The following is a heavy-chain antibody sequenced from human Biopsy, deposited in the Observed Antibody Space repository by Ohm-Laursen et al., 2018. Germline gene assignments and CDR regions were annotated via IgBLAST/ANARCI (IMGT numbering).Heavy chain of an antibody. J-gene: IGHJ2*01. CDR1: GCTFTSYA. CDR2: ISYDGSGE. Sequence: SLRLSCTASGCTFTSYAMHLVRQAPGKGLEWVAVISYDGSGEYYADSLQGRFIISRDNPKNTVDLQMNSLRAEDTAVYFCARDGKRWDYSTYFSWHFDLWGRGTLVTVSS. CDR3: ARDGKRWDYSTYFSWHFDL. V-gene: IGHV3-30*03. D-gene: IGHD4-11*01.